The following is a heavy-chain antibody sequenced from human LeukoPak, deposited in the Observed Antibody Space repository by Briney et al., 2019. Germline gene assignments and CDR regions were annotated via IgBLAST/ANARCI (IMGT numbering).Heavy chain of an antibody. CDR1: GGSISGHY. V-gene: IGHV4-59*11. CDR2: VYDSGST. CDR3: ARLSGKWN. J-gene: IGHJ4*02. Sequence: SETLSLTCNVSGGSISGHYWSWIRQPPGKRLEWLGYVYDSGSTNYNPSLSSRVTLSLDTSKNQFSLKLTSVTAADTAVYYCARLSGKWNWGQGTLVTVSS. D-gene: IGHD1-26*01.